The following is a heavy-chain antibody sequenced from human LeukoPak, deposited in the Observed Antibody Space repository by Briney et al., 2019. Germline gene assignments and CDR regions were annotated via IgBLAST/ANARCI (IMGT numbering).Heavy chain of an antibody. CDR1: GYTFTSYG. D-gene: IGHD6-19*01. CDR2: ISAYNGNT. Sequence: ASVKVSCKASGYTFTSYGISWVRQAPGQGLEWTGWISAYNGNTNYAQKLQGRVTMTTDTSTSTAYMELRSLRSDDTAVYYCARVSRVAGPHYYFDYWGQGTLVTVSS. J-gene: IGHJ4*02. CDR3: ARVSRVAGPHYYFDY. V-gene: IGHV1-18*01.